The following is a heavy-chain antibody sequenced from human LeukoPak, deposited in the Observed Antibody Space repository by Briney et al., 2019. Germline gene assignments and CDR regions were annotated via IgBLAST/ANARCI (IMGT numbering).Heavy chain of an antibody. Sequence: GGSLRLSCTVSGFAFSGYAMSWARQAPGKGPEWVPSIGARGDVTYSADSVKGRFTISRDNSKRTLFLQMNSLRAEDTAVYYCAKVHYTASFPGSFPGRNYFDSWGQGSLVTVSS. CDR1: GFAFSGYA. J-gene: IGHJ4*02. V-gene: IGHV3-23*01. D-gene: IGHD1-26*01. CDR2: IGARGDVT. CDR3: AKVHYTASFPGSFPGRNYFDS.